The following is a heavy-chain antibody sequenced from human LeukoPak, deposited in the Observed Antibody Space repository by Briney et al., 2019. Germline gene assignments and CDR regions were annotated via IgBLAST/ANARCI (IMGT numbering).Heavy chain of an antibody. CDR1: GYSFTSYW. Sequence: GESLKISCKGSGYSFTSYWIGWVRQMPGKGLEWMGIIYPGDSDTRYSPSFQGQVPISADTSISTAYLQWRSLKASDTAMYYCARRMVRGVTHNWFDPWGQGTLVTVSS. CDR3: ARRMVRGVTHNWFDP. V-gene: IGHV5-51*01. D-gene: IGHD3-10*01. J-gene: IGHJ5*02. CDR2: IYPGDSDT.